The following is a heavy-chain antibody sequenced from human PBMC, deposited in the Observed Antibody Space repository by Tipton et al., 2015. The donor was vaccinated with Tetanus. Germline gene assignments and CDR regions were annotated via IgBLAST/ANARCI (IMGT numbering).Heavy chain of an antibody. CDR3: ARANLKDCGHCSGLAH. CDR1: GFTFSNYW. V-gene: IGHV3-7*01. Sequence: SLRLSCAASGFTFSNYWMSWVRQAPGKGLEWVANIDQAGMDKYYADSVKGRFTISRDNAKNSLFLQMDGLRAEDTAVYFCARANLKDCGHCSGLAHWGPGTLDTVSS. J-gene: IGHJ1*01. D-gene: IGHD6-25*01. CDR2: IDQAGMDK.